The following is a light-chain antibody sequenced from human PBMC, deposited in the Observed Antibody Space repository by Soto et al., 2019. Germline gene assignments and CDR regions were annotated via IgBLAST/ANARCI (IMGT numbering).Light chain of an antibody. J-gene: IGLJ2*01. V-gene: IGLV2-14*01. CDR3: SSYTSSSTEVV. CDR1: SSDVGGYNY. Sequence: QSALTQPASVSGSPGQSITISCTGTSSDVGGYNYVSWYQQHPGKAPKLMIYDVSNRPSGVSNRFSGSKSGNTASLTISGLQAEDEDDYYCSSYTSSSTEVVFGGGTKVTVL. CDR2: DVS.